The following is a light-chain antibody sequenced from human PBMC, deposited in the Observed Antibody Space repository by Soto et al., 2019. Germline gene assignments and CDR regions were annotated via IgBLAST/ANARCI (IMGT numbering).Light chain of an antibody. Sequence: QSVLTKAHAVSAAPGHKATISCSGITSNIGNNYVAWYQQLPGTAPKLLIYDNNKGPSGIPDRFSGSKYGTSATLGITGLQTGDEADYYCGTWDSRLSAYVFGAGAKVTV. CDR3: GTWDSRLSAYV. V-gene: IGLV1-51*01. CDR2: DNN. CDR1: TSNIGNNY. J-gene: IGLJ1*01.